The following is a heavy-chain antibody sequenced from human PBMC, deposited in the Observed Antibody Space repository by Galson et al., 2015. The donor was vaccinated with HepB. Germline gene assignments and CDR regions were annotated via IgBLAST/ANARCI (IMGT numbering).Heavy chain of an antibody. J-gene: IGHJ5*02. Sequence: SLRLSCAASGFTFSSYAMHWVRQAPGKGLEWVAVISYDGSNKYYADSVKGRFTISRDNSKNTLYLQMNSLRAEDTAVYYCARAGGSFSRGWFDPWGQGTLVTVSS. V-gene: IGHV3-30*04. CDR3: ARAGGSFSRGWFDP. CDR1: GFTFSSYA. CDR2: ISYDGSNK. D-gene: IGHD6-13*01.